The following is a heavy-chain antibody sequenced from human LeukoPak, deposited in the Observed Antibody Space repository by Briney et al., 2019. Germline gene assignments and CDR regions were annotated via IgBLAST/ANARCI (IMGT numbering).Heavy chain of an antibody. CDR2: IYPRDSDT. J-gene: IGHJ4*02. CDR3: ARHNEGATLFVDY. V-gene: IGHV5-51*01. Sequence: GESLKISCKGSGYSFTSYWIGWVRQMPGKGLEWMGIIYPRDSDTRYSPSFQGQVTISADKSISTAYLQWSSLKASDTAMYCCARHNEGATLFVDYWGQGTLVTVSS. CDR1: GYSFTSYW. D-gene: IGHD1-26*01.